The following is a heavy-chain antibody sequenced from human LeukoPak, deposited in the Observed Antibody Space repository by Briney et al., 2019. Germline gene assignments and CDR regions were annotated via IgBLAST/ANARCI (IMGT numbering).Heavy chain of an antibody. CDR3: ARGSGFYTGDAFDI. V-gene: IGHV4-4*07. J-gene: IGHJ3*02. CDR1: GGSISSSY. CDR2: IYTSGRT. Sequence: SESLSLTCTVSGGSISSSYWSWIRQPAGKGLEWIGHIYTSGRTNFNPSLRSRVTMSVDTSKNQFSLKVNSVTAADTAVYYCARGSGFYTGDAFDIWGQGTMVTVSS. D-gene: IGHD7-27*01.